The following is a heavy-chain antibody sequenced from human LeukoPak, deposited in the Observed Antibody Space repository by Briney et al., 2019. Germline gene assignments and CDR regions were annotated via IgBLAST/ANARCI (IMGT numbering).Heavy chain of an antibody. D-gene: IGHD3-10*01. J-gene: IGHJ6*02. CDR1: GFTFSSYA. CDR3: ARERGSGWTYYYGMDV. Sequence: GGSLRLSCAASGFTFSSYAMHWVRQAPGKGLEWVAVISHDGSNKYYADSVKGRFTISRDNSKNTLYLQMNSLRAEDTAVYYCARERGSGWTYYYGMDVWGQGTTVTVSS. V-gene: IGHV3-30*04. CDR2: ISHDGSNK.